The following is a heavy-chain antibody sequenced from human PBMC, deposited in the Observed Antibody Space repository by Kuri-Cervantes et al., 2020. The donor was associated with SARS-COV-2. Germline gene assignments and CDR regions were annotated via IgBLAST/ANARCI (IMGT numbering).Heavy chain of an antibody. CDR2: IKQDGSEK. Sequence: GGSLRLSCAASGFTFSSYWMSWVRQAPGKGLEWVANIKQDGSEKYYVDSVKGRFTISRDNAKNSLYLQMNSLRAEDTAVYYCARASLLPSPIGMDVWGQGTTVTVSS. CDR1: GFTFSSYW. J-gene: IGHJ6*02. V-gene: IGHV3-7*03. CDR3: ARASLLPSPIGMDV.